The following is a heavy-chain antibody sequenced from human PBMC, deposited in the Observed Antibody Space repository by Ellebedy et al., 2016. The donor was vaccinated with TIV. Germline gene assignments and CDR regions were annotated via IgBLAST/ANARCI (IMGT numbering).Heavy chain of an antibody. CDR2: ISYSGDT. Sequence: MPSETLSLTCTVSGDSISSSPYHWGWIRQLPGKGLEWIGSISYSGDTYYSPSLKSRVTISADTSKNNFSLKLTSVTAADTAVYYCGWDCSSSTCRGGYWGRGSLVTVSS. CDR1: GDSISSSPYH. CDR3: GWDCSSSTCRGGY. D-gene: IGHD2-2*01. J-gene: IGHJ4*02. V-gene: IGHV4-39*02.